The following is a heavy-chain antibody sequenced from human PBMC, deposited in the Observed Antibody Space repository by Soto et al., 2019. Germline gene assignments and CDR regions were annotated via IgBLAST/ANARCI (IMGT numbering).Heavy chain of an antibody. D-gene: IGHD3-10*01. CDR2: ISDTSHRI. CDR3: VILAYGKFVF. J-gene: IGHJ4*02. CDR1: GFNFGSNS. Sequence: EVLLLESGGGLVQSGGSLRLSCSASGFNFGSNSMACVRQSPGKGLVYVAYISDTSHRILHEDPLKGRFTISRDNSRNSLYLEMKILRAEDTALYYCVILAYGKFVFWGQGNLVIVSS. V-gene: IGHV3-23*01.